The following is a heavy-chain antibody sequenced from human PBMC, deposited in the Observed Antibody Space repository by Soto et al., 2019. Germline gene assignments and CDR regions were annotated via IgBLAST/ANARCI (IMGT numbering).Heavy chain of an antibody. J-gene: IGHJ5*02. D-gene: IGHD1-7*01. CDR2: ISGSGFKK. V-gene: IGHV3-23*01. Sequence: GGSLSRSCASSGFIFGNFGRSWGRQAPGKGLEWISSISGSGFKKYYADSVEGRFTISRDNSKSTVYLELNNLSAEDTAVYHCEKNPGVELVPIATVDGFDSWGQG. CDR3: EKNPGVELVPIATVDGFDS. CDR1: GFIFGNFG.